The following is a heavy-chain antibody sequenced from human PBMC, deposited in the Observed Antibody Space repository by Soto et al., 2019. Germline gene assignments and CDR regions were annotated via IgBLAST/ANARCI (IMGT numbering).Heavy chain of an antibody. CDR2: ISSSSSHI. V-gene: IGHV3-21*01. CDR1: GFTFSSDS. CDR3: ATRYCTSTNCYSFDS. D-gene: IGHD2-2*01. Sequence: VQLVESGGGLVKPGGSLRLSCAASGFTFSSDSMNWVRQAPGKGLEWVSSISSSSSHIFYADSVKGRFTISRDNAKNSLYLQMNSLRADDTAVYYCATRYCTSTNCYSFDSWGQGTLVTVSS. J-gene: IGHJ4*02.